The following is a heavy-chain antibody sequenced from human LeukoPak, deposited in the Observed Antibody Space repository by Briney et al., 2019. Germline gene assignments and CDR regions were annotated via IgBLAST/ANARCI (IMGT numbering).Heavy chain of an antibody. V-gene: IGHV3-74*01. CDR1: GFTFSSYW. J-gene: IGHJ6*03. CDR2: INGDGRNI. CDR3: ARGGGNGLYYYMDV. D-gene: IGHD4-23*01. Sequence: GGSLRLSCVASGFTFSSYWMHWVRQDPRKGLVWVSRINGDGRNINYADSVRGRFTISRDNAKNSLYLQMSSLRAEDTALYHCARGGGNGLYYYMDVWGKGTTVTVSS.